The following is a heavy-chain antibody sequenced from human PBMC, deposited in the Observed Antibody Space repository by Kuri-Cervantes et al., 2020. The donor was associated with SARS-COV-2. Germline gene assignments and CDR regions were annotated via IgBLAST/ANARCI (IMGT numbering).Heavy chain of an antibody. CDR2: IKQDGSEK. V-gene: IGHV3-7*05. Sequence: GGSLRLSCAASGFTFSTFWMSWVRPAPGKGLEWVANIKQDGSEKYHVDSVKGRFTISRDNAKNSLYLQMNSLRAEDTAVYYCARVQDFYSNSQFDYWGQGTLVTVSS. CDR3: ARVQDFYSNSQFDY. CDR1: GFTFSTFW. J-gene: IGHJ4*02. D-gene: IGHD4-11*01.